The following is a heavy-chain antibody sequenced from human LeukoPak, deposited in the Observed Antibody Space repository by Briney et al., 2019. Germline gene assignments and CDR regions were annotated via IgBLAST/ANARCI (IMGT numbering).Heavy chain of an antibody. D-gene: IGHD7-27*01. CDR1: GFTFSSYG. CDR2: ISGSADRT. CDR3: AKDPYNWGYYFDY. J-gene: IGHJ4*02. Sequence: GSLRLSCAASGFTFSSYGMTWVRQAPGKGLEWVSVISGSADRTSYADSVKGRFTISRDNSKNMVYLQMNSLRAEDTAIYYCAKDPYNWGYYFDYWGQGTLVTVSS. V-gene: IGHV3-23*01.